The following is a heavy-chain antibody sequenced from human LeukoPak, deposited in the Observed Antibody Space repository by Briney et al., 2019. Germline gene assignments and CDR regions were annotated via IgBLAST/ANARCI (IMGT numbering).Heavy chain of an antibody. Sequence: KPSETLSLTCTVSGGSISSSSYYWGWIRQPPGKGLEWIGSIYYSGSTYYNPSLKSRVTISVDTSKNQFSLKLSSVTAADTAVYYCARHLGDVVVVPAAKNWFDPWGLGTLVTVSS. CDR1: GGSISSSSYY. J-gene: IGHJ5*02. CDR3: ARHLGDVVVVPAAKNWFDP. D-gene: IGHD2-2*01. V-gene: IGHV4-39*01. CDR2: IYYSGST.